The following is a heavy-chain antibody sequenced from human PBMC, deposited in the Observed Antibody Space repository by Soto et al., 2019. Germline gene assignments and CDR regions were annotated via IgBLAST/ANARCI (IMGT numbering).Heavy chain of an antibody. V-gene: IGHV3-30*18. CDR1: GFTFSTYA. Sequence: QVQLVESGGGVVQPGRSLRLSCAASGFTFSTYAMHWVRQAPGTGLEWVAVISYDGRNKYYADSVKGRFTISRDNSKNTLCLQMNSLRTEDTAVYYCAKRGAAAGTGYNYGMDVWGQGTTVTVSS. CDR3: AKRGAAAGTGYNYGMDV. D-gene: IGHD6-13*01. J-gene: IGHJ6*02. CDR2: ISYDGRNK.